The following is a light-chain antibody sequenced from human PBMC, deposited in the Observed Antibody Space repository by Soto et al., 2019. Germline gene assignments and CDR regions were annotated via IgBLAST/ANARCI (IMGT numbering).Light chain of an antibody. CDR1: SSNIGAGYD. CDR2: GNS. J-gene: IGLJ2*01. Sequence: QAVVTQPPSVSGATGQTVTISCTGRSSNIGAGYDVHWYQQLPVTAPKLLIYGNSDRPSGVPDRFSGSKSGTSASLAITGLQAEDEADYYCQSYDSSRSGVVFGGGTKVTVL. V-gene: IGLV1-40*01. CDR3: QSYDSSRSGVV.